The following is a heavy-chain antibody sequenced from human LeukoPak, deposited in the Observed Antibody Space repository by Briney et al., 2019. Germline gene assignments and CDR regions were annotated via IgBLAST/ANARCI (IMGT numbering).Heavy chain of an antibody. J-gene: IGHJ4*02. D-gene: IGHD2-15*01. CDR2: TAGSGISK. CDR3: ATDRATQYFDY. Sequence: GGSLRLSCVASGFTFNNYAMSWVRQAPGRGLEWASSTAGSGISKDYADSVKGRFTISKDNSRNTLFLQMNSLRAEDTAVYYCATDRATQYFDYWGQGTLVSVSS. V-gene: IGHV3-23*01. CDR1: GFTFNNYA.